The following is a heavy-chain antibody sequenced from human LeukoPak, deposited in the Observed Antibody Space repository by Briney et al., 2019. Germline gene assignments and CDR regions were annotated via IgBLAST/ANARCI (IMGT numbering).Heavy chain of an antibody. V-gene: IGHV3-23*01. Sequence: ETLSLTCTVSGGSISSSRYYWGWIRQPPGKGLEWVSAITGSGGTTYYADSVKGRFTISRDNSKNTLYLQMNSLRAEDTAVYYCAKDRRSGSFLDYWGQGTLVTVSS. D-gene: IGHD3-10*01. J-gene: IGHJ4*02. CDR1: GGSISSSRYY. CDR2: ITGSGGTT. CDR3: AKDRRSGSFLDY.